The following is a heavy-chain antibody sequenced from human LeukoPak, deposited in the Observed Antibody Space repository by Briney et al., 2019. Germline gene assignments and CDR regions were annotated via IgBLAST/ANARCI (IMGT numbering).Heavy chain of an antibody. J-gene: IGHJ6*02. CDR2: IKQDGSEK. CDR3: ARATYDDFLADYSFYGLDV. D-gene: IGHD3-9*01. CDR1: GFTFSSYW. Sequence: GGSLRLSCAASGFTFSSYWMTWVRQAPGKGLEWVANIKQDGSEKYYVDSVKGRFTISRDNAQNSLYLQMNSLRAEDTAVFYCARATYDDFLADYSFYGLDVWGQGTTVTVSS. V-gene: IGHV3-7*04.